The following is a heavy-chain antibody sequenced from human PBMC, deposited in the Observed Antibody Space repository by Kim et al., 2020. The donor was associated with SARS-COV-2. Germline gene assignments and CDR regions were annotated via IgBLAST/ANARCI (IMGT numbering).Heavy chain of an antibody. D-gene: IGHD6-13*01. V-gene: IGHV3-43*02. CDR2: IGGDGSST. J-gene: IGHJ4*02. CDR1: GFTFDDYA. CDR3: AKGTGPLHRSSWPFDY. Sequence: GGSLRLSCAASGFTFDDYAMHWVRQAPGKGLEWVSLIGGDGSSTNYADSVKGRFTISRDNSKNSLYLQMNSLRTEDTALYYCAKGTGPLHRSSWPFDYWGQGTLVTVSS.